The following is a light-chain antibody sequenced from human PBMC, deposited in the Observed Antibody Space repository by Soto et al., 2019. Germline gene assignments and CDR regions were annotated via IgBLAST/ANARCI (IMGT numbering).Light chain of an antibody. J-gene: IGKJ2*01. CDR1: QSVSRY. Sequence: EIVLTQSPATLSLSPGERATLSCRASQSVSRYLAWYQQKPGQDPRLLIYDASNRATGIPARFSGGGSGTDFTLTISSLGPEDSAVYYCQQRNTWPPYTFGQGTKLEIK. CDR3: QQRNTWPPYT. CDR2: DAS. V-gene: IGKV3-11*01.